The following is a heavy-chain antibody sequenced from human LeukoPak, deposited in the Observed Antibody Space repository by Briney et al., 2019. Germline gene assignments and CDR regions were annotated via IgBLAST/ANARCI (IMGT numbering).Heavy chain of an antibody. V-gene: IGHV3-23*01. CDR3: ARPRVGATGWFDP. CDR1: GFTFSSYA. J-gene: IGHJ5*02. CDR2: ISDSDGNT. D-gene: IGHD1-26*01. Sequence: PGGSLRLSCAASGFTFSSYAMSWVRQAPGKGLEWVSAISDSDGNTYYADSVKGRFTISRDNSKNTLYLQMNSLRAEDTAVYYCARPRVGATGWFDPWGQRALVTVSS.